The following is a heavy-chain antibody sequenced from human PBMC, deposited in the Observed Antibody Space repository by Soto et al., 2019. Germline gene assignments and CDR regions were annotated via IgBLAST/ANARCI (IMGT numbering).Heavy chain of an antibody. V-gene: IGHV3-21*01. CDR2: ISSSSSYI. D-gene: IGHD3-10*01. Sequence: PGGSLRLSCAASGFTFSSYSMNWVRQAPGKGLEWVSSISSSSSYIYYADSVKGRFTISRDNAKNSLYLQMNSLRAEDTAVYYCARDRVEDYYGSGSYPHGMDVWGQGTTVTVSS. J-gene: IGHJ6*02. CDR3: ARDRVEDYYGSGSYPHGMDV. CDR1: GFTFSSYS.